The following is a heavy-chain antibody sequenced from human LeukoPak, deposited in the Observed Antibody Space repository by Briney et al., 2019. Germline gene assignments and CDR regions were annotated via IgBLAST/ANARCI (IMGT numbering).Heavy chain of an antibody. D-gene: IGHD5-12*01. Sequence: GGSLRLSCAASGFTFSSYVMSWVRQAPGKGLEWVSAISTGAAAYYADPVKGQFTISRDNSKSTLYLQMNSLRTEDTAVYYCARGRSGYDFDYWGQGTLVTVSS. CDR3: ARGRSGYDFDY. CDR2: ISTGAAA. V-gene: IGHV3-23*01. J-gene: IGHJ4*02. CDR1: GFTFSSYV.